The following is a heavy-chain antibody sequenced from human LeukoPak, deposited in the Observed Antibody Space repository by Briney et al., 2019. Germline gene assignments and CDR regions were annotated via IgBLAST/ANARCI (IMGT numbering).Heavy chain of an antibody. CDR3: ARDGAGRGILTGYYYFDY. CDR2: INPSGGST. J-gene: IGHJ4*02. CDR1: GYIFSTYY. Sequence: ASVKISCKTSGYIFSTYYMHWVRQAPGQGLEWMGIINPSGGSTSYAQKFQGRVTMTRDTSTSTVYMELSSLRSEDTAVYYCARDGAGRGILTGYYYFDYWGQGTLVTVSS. D-gene: IGHD3-9*01. V-gene: IGHV1-46*01.